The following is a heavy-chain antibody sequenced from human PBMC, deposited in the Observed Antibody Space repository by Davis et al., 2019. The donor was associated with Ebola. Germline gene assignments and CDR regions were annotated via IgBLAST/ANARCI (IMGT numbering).Heavy chain of an antibody. CDR3: ARGGSPAMFKGVDE. D-gene: IGHD2-2*01. Sequence: PSETLSLTCTVSGVSIIDHYWSCIRQSPRKGLEWIGYIDYRGRSTYKPSLRGRITMSVDTSKNQFSLKLKSITAADTAVYYCARGGSPAMFKGVDEWGQGTLVTVAS. CDR1: GVSIIDHY. CDR2: IDYRGRS. J-gene: IGHJ4*02. V-gene: IGHV4-59*11.